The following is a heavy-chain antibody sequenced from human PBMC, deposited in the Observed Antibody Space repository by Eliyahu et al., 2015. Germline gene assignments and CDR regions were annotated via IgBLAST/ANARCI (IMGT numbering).Heavy chain of an antibody. CDR1: XXXFCSYA. Sequence: EVQLLESGGGLVQPGGSLXXSCAASXXXFCSYAMXWVRQAPGKGLEWVSAISGSGGSTYYADSVKGRFTIFRDNSKNTLYLQMNSLRAEDTAVYYCAKEARAVAGTWFDPWGQGTLVTVSS. V-gene: IGHV3-23*01. CDR2: ISGSGGST. J-gene: IGHJ5*02. D-gene: IGHD6-19*01. CDR3: AKEARAVAGTWFDP.